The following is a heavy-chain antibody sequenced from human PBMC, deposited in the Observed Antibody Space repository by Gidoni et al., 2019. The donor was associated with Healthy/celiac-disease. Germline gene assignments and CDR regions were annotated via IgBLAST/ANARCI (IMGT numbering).Heavy chain of an antibody. J-gene: IGHJ4*02. V-gene: IGHV1-2*02. Sequence: QVQLVQSGAEVKKPGASVKVSCKASGYTFTGSYMHWVRQAPGQGLDWMGWINPNSGGTNYAQKFQGRVTMTRDTSISTAYMELSRLRSDDTAVYYCARFSLTTLRFLEWRPRGYFDYWGQGTLVTVSS. CDR2: INPNSGGT. CDR1: GYTFTGSY. CDR3: ARFSLTTLRFLEWRPRGYFDY. D-gene: IGHD3-3*01.